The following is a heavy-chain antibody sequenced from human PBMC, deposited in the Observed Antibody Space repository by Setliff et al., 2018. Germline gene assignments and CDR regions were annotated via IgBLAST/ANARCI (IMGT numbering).Heavy chain of an antibody. D-gene: IGHD5-12*01. CDR2: IYTSWST. V-gene: IGHV4-61*09. J-gene: IGHJ4*02. Sequence: SETLSLTCTVSGDSISSRTYYWSWIRQPAGKGLEWIGHIYTSWSTIYNPSLKSRLTISVDTSKNQFSLKLRSVTAADTAVYYCARGGTFRYFDFWGQGAPVTVSS. CDR1: GDSISSRTYY. CDR3: ARGGTFRYFDF.